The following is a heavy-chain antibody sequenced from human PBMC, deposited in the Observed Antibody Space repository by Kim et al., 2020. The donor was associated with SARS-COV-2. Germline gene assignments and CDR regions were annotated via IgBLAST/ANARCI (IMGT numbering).Heavy chain of an antibody. CDR2: INHSGST. D-gene: IGHD1-26*01. V-gene: IGHV4-34*01. CDR1: GGSFSGYY. Sequence: SETLSLTCAVYGGSFSGYYWSWIRQPPGKGLEWIGEINHSGSTNYNPSLKSRVTISVDTSKNQFSLKLSSVTAADTAVYYCARIVPYSGSYYFDYWGQGTLVTVSS. CDR3: ARIVPYSGSYYFDY. J-gene: IGHJ4*02.